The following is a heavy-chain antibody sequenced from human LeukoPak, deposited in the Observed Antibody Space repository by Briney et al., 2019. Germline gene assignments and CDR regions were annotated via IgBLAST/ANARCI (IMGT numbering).Heavy chain of an antibody. V-gene: IGHV3-48*03. D-gene: IGHD1-1*01. CDR3: ARYLYNWFDP. CDR2: ISSSGTTI. J-gene: IGHJ5*02. Sequence: PGGSLRLSCAATGFSFSSYEMTWVRQAPGKGLEWVSYISSSGTTIYYADSVKGRFTISRDNAKYSLFLQMNSLRAEDTAVYYCARYLYNWFDPWGQGTLVTVSS. CDR1: GFSFSSYE.